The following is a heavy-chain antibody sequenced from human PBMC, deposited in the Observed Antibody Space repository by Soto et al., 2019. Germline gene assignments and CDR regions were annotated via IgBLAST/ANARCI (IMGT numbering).Heavy chain of an antibody. V-gene: IGHV5-51*01. Sequence: PGESLKISCKGSGYSFTSYWIGWVRQMPGKGLGWMGIIYPGDSDTRYSPSFQGQVTISADKSISTAYLQWSSLKASDTAMYYCASLQEVNWRTRDYGMDVWGQGTKVT. CDR3: ASLQEVNWRTRDYGMDV. CDR2: IYPGDSDT. J-gene: IGHJ6*02. D-gene: IGHD1-1*01. CDR1: GYSFTSYW.